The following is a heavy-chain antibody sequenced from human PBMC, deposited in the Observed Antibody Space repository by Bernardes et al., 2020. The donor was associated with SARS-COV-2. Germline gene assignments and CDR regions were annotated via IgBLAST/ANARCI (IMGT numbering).Heavy chain of an antibody. D-gene: IGHD3-22*01. Sequence: ASVKVSCKASRYAFTDFYMHWVRQAPGQGLEWMGWINPNSGGTKYAQKFQVRVTMTRDTSITTVYMDLTRLRSDDTAVYYCARGAWVDYYDKTGSFDYNKGGVNWVEHWGEGTLVTVSS. J-gene: IGHJ5*02. V-gene: IGHV1-2*02. CDR2: INPNSGGT. CDR3: ARGAWVDYYDKTGSFDYNKGGVNWVEH. CDR1: RYAFTDFY.